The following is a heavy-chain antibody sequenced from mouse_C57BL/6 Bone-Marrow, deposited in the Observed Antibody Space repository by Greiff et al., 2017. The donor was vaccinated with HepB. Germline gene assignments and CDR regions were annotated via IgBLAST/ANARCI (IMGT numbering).Heavy chain of an antibody. CDR3: ARGSYDYAMDY. V-gene: IGHV5-4*01. J-gene: IGHJ4*01. Sequence: EVQLVESGGGLVKPGGSLKLSCAASGFTFSSYAMSWVRQTPEKRLEWVATISDGGSYTYYPDNVKGRFTISRDNAENNLYLQMSHLKSEDTAMYYCARGSYDYAMDYWGQGTSVTVSS. CDR1: GFTFSSYA. CDR2: ISDGGSYT. D-gene: IGHD6-1*01.